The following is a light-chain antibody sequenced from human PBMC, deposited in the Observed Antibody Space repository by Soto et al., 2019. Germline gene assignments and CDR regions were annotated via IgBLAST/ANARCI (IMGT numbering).Light chain of an antibody. V-gene: IGKV3-20*01. CDR2: GVF. Sequence: EVVLTQSPGTLYLSPGETATLSCRASETIDDTFLAWYQQRPGQAPRLLIYGVFRRVTGLPDRFRGSGSGTDLTLTISRVEPEDFAVYYCQQYHLSPLTFAGGTRVQIK. CDR3: QQYHLSPLT. J-gene: IGKJ4*01. CDR1: ETIDDTF.